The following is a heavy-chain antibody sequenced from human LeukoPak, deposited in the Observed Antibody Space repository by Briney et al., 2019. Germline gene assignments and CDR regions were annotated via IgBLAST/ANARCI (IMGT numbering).Heavy chain of an antibody. D-gene: IGHD6-19*01. Sequence: GGSLRLSCAASGFTFSDYVMQWVRQSPGKGLEYVSAISSNGASTHYADSVKGRFTISRDNSKNTLYLQMNSLRAEDTAVYYCAKTAGIAVAGRDFDYWGQGTLVTVSS. CDR3: AKTAGIAVAGRDFDY. J-gene: IGHJ4*02. CDR1: GFTFSDYV. V-gene: IGHV3-64*02. CDR2: ISSNGAST.